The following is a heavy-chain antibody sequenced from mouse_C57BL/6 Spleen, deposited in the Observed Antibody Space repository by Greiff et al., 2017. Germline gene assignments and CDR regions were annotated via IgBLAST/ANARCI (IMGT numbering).Heavy chain of an antibody. Sequence: VQLQQSGAELVRPGASVTLSCKASGYTFTDYEMHWVKQTPVHGLEWIGAIDPETGGTAYNQKFKGKAILTADKSSSTAYMELRSLTSEDSAVYYCTRGALPYYSGNFDYWGQGTTLTVSS. J-gene: IGHJ2*01. CDR3: TRGALPYYSGNFDY. CDR2: IDPETGGT. CDR1: GYTFTDYE. V-gene: IGHV1-15*01. D-gene: IGHD1-1*01.